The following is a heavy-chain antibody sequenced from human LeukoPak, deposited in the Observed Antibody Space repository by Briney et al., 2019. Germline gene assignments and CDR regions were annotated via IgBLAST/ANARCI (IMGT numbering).Heavy chain of an antibody. J-gene: IGHJ4*02. D-gene: IGHD6-13*01. Sequence: SQTLSLTCTVSGGSISSGDYYWSWIRQPPGKGLEWIGYVFYSGSTNYNPSLKSRVTISVDTSKNQFSLKMTSVTTADTALYYCARGPIAAASNQLDYWGQGTLVTVSS. CDR1: GGSISSGDYY. CDR2: VFYSGST. V-gene: IGHV4-61*08. CDR3: ARGPIAAASNQLDY.